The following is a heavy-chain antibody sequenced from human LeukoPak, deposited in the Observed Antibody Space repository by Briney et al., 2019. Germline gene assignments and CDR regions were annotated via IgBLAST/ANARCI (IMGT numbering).Heavy chain of an antibody. CDR3: AKLPYDYVWGSYRLDY. J-gene: IGHJ4*02. CDR2: IKQDGSEK. Sequence: GGSLRLSCAASGFIFKDYWMIWVRQAPGKGLEWVANIKQDGSEKYYVDSVKGRFTISRDNAKNSLYLQMNSLRAEDTAVYYCAKLPYDYVWGSYRLDYWGQGTLVTVSS. D-gene: IGHD3-16*02. V-gene: IGHV3-7*03. CDR1: GFIFKDYW.